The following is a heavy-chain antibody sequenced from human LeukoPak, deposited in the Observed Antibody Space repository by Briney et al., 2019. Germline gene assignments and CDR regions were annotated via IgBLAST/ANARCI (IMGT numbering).Heavy chain of an antibody. V-gene: IGHV3-21*01. J-gene: IGHJ4*02. CDR1: GFTFGSYW. CDR3: ARDLYDGHTFDY. D-gene: IGHD3-22*01. CDR2: ISSSSSYI. Sequence: GSLRLSCAASGFTFGSYWMHWVRQAPGKGLEWVSSISSSSSYIYYADSVRGRFTISRDNAKNSLYLQMNSLRAEDTAVYYCARDLYDGHTFDYWGQGTLVTVSS.